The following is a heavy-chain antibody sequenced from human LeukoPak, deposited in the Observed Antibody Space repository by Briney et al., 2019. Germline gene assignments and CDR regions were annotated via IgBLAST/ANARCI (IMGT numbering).Heavy chain of an antibody. Sequence: GGSLRLSCAASGFTFSSYGMHWVRQAPGKGLEWVAVIWCDGSNKYYADSVKGRFTISRDNSKNTLYLQMNSLRAEDTAVYYCARGPAVAPYYFDYWGQGTLVTVSS. V-gene: IGHV3-33*01. CDR3: ARGPAVAPYYFDY. CDR2: IWCDGSNK. J-gene: IGHJ4*02. D-gene: IGHD6-19*01. CDR1: GFTFSSYG.